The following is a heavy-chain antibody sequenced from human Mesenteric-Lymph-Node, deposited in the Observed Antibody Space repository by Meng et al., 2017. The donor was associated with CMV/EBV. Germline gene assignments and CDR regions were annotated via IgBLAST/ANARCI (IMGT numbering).Heavy chain of an antibody. Sequence: QVELHPWGEGLLKPSGTLSVTCAVDGGSFSGYYWNWIRQSPEKGLEWIGEINHSGSTTYNPSFTSRIIISVDTSTNQISLNMSSVTAADTAVYYCARGSSYDILTGYFDYWGQGALVTVSS. V-gene: IGHV4-34*01. CDR2: INHSGST. CDR3: ARGSSYDILTGYFDY. CDR1: GGSFSGYY. D-gene: IGHD3-9*01. J-gene: IGHJ4*02.